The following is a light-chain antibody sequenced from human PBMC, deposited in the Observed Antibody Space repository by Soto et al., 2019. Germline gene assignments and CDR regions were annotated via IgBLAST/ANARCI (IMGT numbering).Light chain of an antibody. CDR1: NSNIGTNT. J-gene: IGLJ2*01. CDR3: ATWDDSLNGVI. Sequence: QSALRQPPSASGTPGQRVTISCSGSNSNIGTNTVNWYQQLPGTAPQLLIYSNNQRPSGVPDRVSGSKSGTSASLAISGLQSEDEADYYCATWDDSLNGVIFGGGTKLTVL. CDR2: SNN. V-gene: IGLV1-44*01.